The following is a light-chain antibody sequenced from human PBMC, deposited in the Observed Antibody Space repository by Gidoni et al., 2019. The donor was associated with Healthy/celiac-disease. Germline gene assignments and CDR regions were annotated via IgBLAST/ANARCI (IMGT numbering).Light chain of an antibody. V-gene: IGKV1-39*01. CDR1: LTISSS. CDR3: QQSYSTPWT. J-gene: IGKJ1*01. Sequence: DIQRTQSPSSLSASVGDRVTITCRASLTISSSLNWYQQKPGKAPKLLIYAASGLHSGVPSRFSGSGSGTDFTLTISSLQPEDFATYYCQQSYSTPWTFGRXTKVEI. CDR2: AAS.